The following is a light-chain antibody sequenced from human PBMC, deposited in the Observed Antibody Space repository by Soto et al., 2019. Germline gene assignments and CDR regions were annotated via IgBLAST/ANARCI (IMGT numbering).Light chain of an antibody. Sequence: ILMTQSPATLSVSPGERATLSCRASQSVSNNLAWYHQKPGQAPRLLIYNASTRATGIPARFSGSGSETEFTLTISGLQSEDVAVYYCQQYNNWPPWTFGQGTKVEIK. CDR3: QQYNNWPPWT. CDR2: NAS. J-gene: IGKJ1*01. CDR1: QSVSNN. V-gene: IGKV3-15*01.